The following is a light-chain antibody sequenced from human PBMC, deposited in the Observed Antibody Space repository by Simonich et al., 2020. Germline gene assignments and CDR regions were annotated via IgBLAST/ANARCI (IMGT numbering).Light chain of an antibody. V-gene: IGLV3-27*01. CDR3: YSAADNNRV. Sequence: SYELTQPPSVSVSPGQTASITCSGDKLGDKYACWYQQKPGQAPVLVIYKDSERPSGSPERFSGSSSGTTVTLTISGAQVEDEADYYCYSAADNNRVFGGGTKLTVL. J-gene: IGLJ3*02. CDR1: KLGDKY. CDR2: KDS.